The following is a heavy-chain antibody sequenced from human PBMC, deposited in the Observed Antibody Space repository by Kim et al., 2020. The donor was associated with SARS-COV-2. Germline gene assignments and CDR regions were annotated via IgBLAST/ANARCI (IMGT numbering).Heavy chain of an antibody. Sequence: ASVKVSCKASGYTFTGYYMHWVRQAPGQGLEWMGRINPNSGGTNYAQKFQGRVTMTRDTSISTAYMELSRLRSDDTAVYYCATTFWSGYYEFSGWFDPWGQGTLVTVSS. D-gene: IGHD3-3*01. CDR2: INPNSGGT. CDR1: GYTFTGYY. V-gene: IGHV1-2*06. J-gene: IGHJ5*02. CDR3: ATTFWSGYYEFSGWFDP.